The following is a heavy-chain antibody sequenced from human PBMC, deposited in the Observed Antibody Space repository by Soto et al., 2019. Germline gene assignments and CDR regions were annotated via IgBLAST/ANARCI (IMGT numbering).Heavy chain of an antibody. V-gene: IGHV3-53*01. CDR1: GFTVSSNY. CDR2: IYSGGST. Sequence: GSLRLSCAASGFTVSSNYMSWVRQAPWKGLEWVSVIYSGGSTYYADSVKGRFTISRDNSKNTLYLQMNSLRAEDTAVYYCARGSYDFWSGYLPSYYYYGMDVWGQGTTVTVSS. J-gene: IGHJ6*02. CDR3: ARGSYDFWSGYLPSYYYYGMDV. D-gene: IGHD3-3*01.